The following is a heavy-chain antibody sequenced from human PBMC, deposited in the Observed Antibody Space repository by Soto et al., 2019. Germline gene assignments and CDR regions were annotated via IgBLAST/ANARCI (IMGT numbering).Heavy chain of an antibody. CDR2: ISSSSSTI. V-gene: IGHV3-48*02. D-gene: IGHD5-18*01. CDR3: ARGLLDTAMQSGFYFDY. Sequence: EVQLVESGGGLVQPGGSLRLSCAASGFTFSSYSMNWVRQAPGKGLEWVSYISSSSSTIYYADSVKGRFTISRDNAKISLYLQVNSLRDDDTAVYDCARGLLDTAMQSGFYFDYWGQGTLVTVSS. CDR1: GFTFSSYS. J-gene: IGHJ4*02.